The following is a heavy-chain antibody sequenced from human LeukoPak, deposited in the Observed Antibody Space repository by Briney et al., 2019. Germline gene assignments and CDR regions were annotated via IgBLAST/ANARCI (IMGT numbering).Heavy chain of an antibody. CDR2: IYYSGST. Sequence: SETLSLTCTVSGGSISSSSYYWGWIRQPPGKGLEWIVSIYYSGSTYYNPSLKSRVTISVDTSKNQLSLKLSSVTAADTAVYYCARAAPPLYSSSTPFDYWGQGTLVTVSS. J-gene: IGHJ4*02. V-gene: IGHV4-39*01. D-gene: IGHD6-13*01. CDR3: ARAAPPLYSSSTPFDY. CDR1: GGSISSSSYY.